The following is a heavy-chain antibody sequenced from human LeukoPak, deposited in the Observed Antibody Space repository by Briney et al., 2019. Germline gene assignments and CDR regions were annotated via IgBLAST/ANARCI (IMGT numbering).Heavy chain of an antibody. CDR3: ARDAGGGPRAFDY. Sequence: GGSLRLSCAASGFTFSDYYMNWVRQAPGKGLEWVSYISSTSSAIYYADSVKGRFTISRDNAKNSLYLQMNSLSDEDTAVYYCARDAGGGPRAFDYWGQGSLVTVSS. D-gene: IGHD2-15*01. CDR1: GFTFSDYY. V-gene: IGHV3-48*02. CDR2: ISSTSSAI. J-gene: IGHJ4*02.